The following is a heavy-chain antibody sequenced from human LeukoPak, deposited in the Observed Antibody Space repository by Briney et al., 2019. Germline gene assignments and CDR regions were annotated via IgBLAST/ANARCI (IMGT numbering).Heavy chain of an antibody. CDR2: INHSGST. CDR1: GGSFSGCY. V-gene: IGHV4-34*01. Sequence: SETLSLTCAVYGGSFSGCYWSWIRQPPGKGLEWIGEINHSGSTNYNPSLKSRVTISVDTSKNQFSLKLSSVTAADTAVYYCARPLGGYDDWAGHDDFDIWGQGTMVTVSS. CDR3: ARPLGGYDDWAGHDDFDI. D-gene: IGHD5-12*01. J-gene: IGHJ3*02.